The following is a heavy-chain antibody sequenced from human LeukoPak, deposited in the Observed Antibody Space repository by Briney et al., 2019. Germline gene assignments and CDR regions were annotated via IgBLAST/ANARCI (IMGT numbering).Heavy chain of an antibody. CDR1: GGSISSSSYY. D-gene: IGHD4-23*01. CDR2: IYYSGST. CDR3: ARRYHDYGGKEYYFDY. V-gene: IGHV4-39*01. J-gene: IGHJ4*02. Sequence: SETLSLTCTVSGGSISSSSYYWGWIRQPPGKGLEWIGSIYYSGSTYYNPSLKSRVTISVDTSKNQFSLKLSSVTAADTAVYYCARRYHDYGGKEYYFDYWGQGTLVTVSS.